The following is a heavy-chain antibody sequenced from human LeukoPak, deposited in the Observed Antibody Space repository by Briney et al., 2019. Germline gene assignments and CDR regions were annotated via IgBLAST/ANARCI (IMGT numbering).Heavy chain of an antibody. CDR1: GGSISSSSYY. J-gene: IGHJ4*02. D-gene: IGHD3-22*01. CDR3: ARREYYYDSSGYYSG. V-gene: IGHV4-39*01. CDR2: IYYSGST. Sequence: KPSETLSLTCTVSGGSISSSSYYWGWIRQPPGKGLEWIGSIYYSGSTYYNPSLKSRVTISVDTSKNQFSLKLSPVTAADTAVYYCARREYYYDSSGYYSGWGQGTLVTVSS.